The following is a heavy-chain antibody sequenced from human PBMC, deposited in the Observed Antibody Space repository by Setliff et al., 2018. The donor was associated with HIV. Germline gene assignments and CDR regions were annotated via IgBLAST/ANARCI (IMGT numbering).Heavy chain of an antibody. CDR2: IIPIFGTT. J-gene: IGHJ3*02. D-gene: IGHD2-2*01. Sequence: ASVKVSCKASGGTFSSYPISWVRQAPGQGLEWMGGIIPIFGTTHYAQKFQGRVTVTADESTSTAYMQLSSLRSDDTAVYYCARDRGVYCISSSCYSPVDAFDIWGQGTMVTVSS. V-gene: IGHV1-69*13. CDR3: ARDRGVYCISSSCYSPVDAFDI. CDR1: GGTFSSYP.